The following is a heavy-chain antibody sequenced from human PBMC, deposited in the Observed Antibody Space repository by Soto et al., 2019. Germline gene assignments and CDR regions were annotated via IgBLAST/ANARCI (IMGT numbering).Heavy chain of an antibody. D-gene: IGHD4-17*01. J-gene: IGHJ4*02. Sequence: SVKVSCKASGGTFSSYAISWVRQAPGQGLEWMGGIIPIFGTANYAQKFQGRVTITADESTSTAYMELSSLRSEDTAVYYCARGAYYGDYEFRLLFDYWGQGXLVTVSS. CDR1: GGTFSSYA. CDR2: IIPIFGTA. CDR3: ARGAYYGDYEFRLLFDY. V-gene: IGHV1-69*13.